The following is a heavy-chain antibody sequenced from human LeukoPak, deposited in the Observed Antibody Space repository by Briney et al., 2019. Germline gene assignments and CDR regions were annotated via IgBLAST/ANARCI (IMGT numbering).Heavy chain of an antibody. J-gene: IGHJ6*02. D-gene: IGHD3-9*01. Sequence: AGGSLRLSCTASGFTFGDYAMSWVRQAPGKGLEWVGFIRSRAYGGTTEYAASVKGRFTISRDDSKSIAYLQMNSLQTEDTAVYYCTRVGYDIVTGPHYYGMDVWGQGTTVTVSS. CDR2: IRSRAYGGTT. CDR1: GFTFGDYA. V-gene: IGHV3-49*04. CDR3: TRVGYDIVTGPHYYGMDV.